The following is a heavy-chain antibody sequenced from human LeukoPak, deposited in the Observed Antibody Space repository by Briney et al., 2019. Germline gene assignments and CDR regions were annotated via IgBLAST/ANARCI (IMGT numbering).Heavy chain of an antibody. CDR2: IYSGGGT. J-gene: IGHJ4*02. CDR3: ARGFRSVTTWGYFDY. CDR1: GFTVSTNY. V-gene: IGHV3-66*01. Sequence: GGSLRLSCAASGFTVSTNYMSWVRQAPGKGLEWVSLIYSGGGTYYADSVKGRFTISRDNSRNTLYLQMHSLRVDDTAVYYCARGFRSVTTWGYFDYWGQGALVTVSS. D-gene: IGHD4-17*01.